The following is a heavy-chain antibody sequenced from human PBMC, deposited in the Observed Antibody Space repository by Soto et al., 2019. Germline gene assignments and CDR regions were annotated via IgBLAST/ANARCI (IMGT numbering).Heavy chain of an antibody. D-gene: IGHD2-15*01. CDR1: GGTFSIYT. CDR3: AREGPPYIAWFDP. Sequence: QVQLVQSGAEVKKPGSSVKVSCKASGGTFSIYTISWVRQAPGQGLEWMGGSANSAQKFQGRLTVTADESTSTVYLELSSLTSEDTAVYYCAREGPPYIAWFDPWGQGTLVSVSS. V-gene: IGHV1-69*01. J-gene: IGHJ5*02. CDR2: SA.